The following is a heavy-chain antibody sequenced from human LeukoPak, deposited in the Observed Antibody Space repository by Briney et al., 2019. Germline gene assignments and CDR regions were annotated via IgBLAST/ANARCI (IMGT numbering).Heavy chain of an antibody. Sequence: GGSLRLSCAASGFAFSSYWMAWVRQAPGKGLEWVSYISSSGSTIYYADSVKGRFTISRDNAKNSLYLQMNSLRAEDTAVYYCAREYSSSWSNAFDIWGQGTMVTVSS. V-gene: IGHV3-48*03. CDR1: GFAFSSYW. D-gene: IGHD6-13*01. J-gene: IGHJ3*02. CDR3: AREYSSSWSNAFDI. CDR2: ISSSGSTI.